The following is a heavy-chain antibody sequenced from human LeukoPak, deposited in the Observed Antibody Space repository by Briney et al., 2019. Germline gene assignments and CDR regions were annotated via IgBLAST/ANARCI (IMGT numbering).Heavy chain of an antibody. J-gene: IGHJ4*02. CDR3: ARWYSSGWAFDY. D-gene: IGHD6-19*01. Sequence: PSETLSLTCTVSGGTISSYYWNWIRQPPGKGLEWIGYIHYSGSTKYNPSLKSRVAISVDTSKNQFSLKLSSVTAADTAVYYCARWYSSGWAFDYWGQGTLVTVSS. CDR2: IHYSGST. V-gene: IGHV4-59*08. CDR1: GGTISSYY.